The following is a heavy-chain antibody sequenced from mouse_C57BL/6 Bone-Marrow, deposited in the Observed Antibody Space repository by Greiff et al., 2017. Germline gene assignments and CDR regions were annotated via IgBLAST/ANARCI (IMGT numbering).Heavy chain of an antibody. Sequence: VQLQQSGAELVRPGTSVQMSCKASGYTFTNYWIGWAKQRPGHGLEWIGDIYPGGGYTNYNEKFKGKATLTADKSSSTAYMQFSSLTSEDSAIYYCARGGNWALDYWGQGTTLTVSS. D-gene: IGHD4-1*02. CDR2: IYPGGGYT. CDR1: GYTFTNYW. V-gene: IGHV1-63*01. CDR3: ARGGNWALDY. J-gene: IGHJ2*01.